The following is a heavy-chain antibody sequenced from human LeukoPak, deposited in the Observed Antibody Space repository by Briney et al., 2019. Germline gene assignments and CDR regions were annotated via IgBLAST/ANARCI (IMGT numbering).Heavy chain of an antibody. D-gene: IGHD3-10*01. Sequence: SETLSLTCGVFGGSFSGHYWSWIRQPPGRGLEWIGEINHSGRTNYNASLKSRVTISGDTSKNQFSLKLSSVTAADTAVYYCAKGGSWPVWLDPWGQGTLATVSS. CDR2: INHSGRT. CDR1: GGSFSGHY. CDR3: AKGGSWPVWLDP. V-gene: IGHV4-34*01. J-gene: IGHJ5*02.